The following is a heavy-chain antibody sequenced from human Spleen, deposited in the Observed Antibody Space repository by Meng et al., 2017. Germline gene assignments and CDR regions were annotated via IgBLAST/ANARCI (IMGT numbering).Heavy chain of an antibody. CDR1: GFTFSNYE. V-gene: IGHV3-48*03. CDR3: ARGRAATYLDV. J-gene: IGHJ6*02. CDR2: ITSSSSTI. Sequence: GESLKISCAASGFTFSNYEMNWVRQAPGKGLEWVAYITSSSSTIYYADSVKGRFTISRDNAKNSLYLQMNSLRAEDTAVYYCARGRAATYLDVWGQGTTVTVSS. D-gene: IGHD2-15*01.